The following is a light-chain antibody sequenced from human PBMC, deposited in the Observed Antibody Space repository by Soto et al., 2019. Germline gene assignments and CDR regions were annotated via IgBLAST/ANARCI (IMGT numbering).Light chain of an antibody. CDR3: QQSYSTPIT. J-gene: IGKJ5*01. Sequence: DIQITQSASSLSASVGDRVTITCRASQSISSYLNWFQQKAGKAPKLLIYAASSLQSGVPSRFSGSGSGTDFTLIISSLQPEDFATYYCQQSYSTPITFGQGTRLEI. CDR1: QSISSY. CDR2: AAS. V-gene: IGKV1-39*01.